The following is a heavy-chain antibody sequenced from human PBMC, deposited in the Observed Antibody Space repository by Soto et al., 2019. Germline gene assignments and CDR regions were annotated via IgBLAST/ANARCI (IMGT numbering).Heavy chain of an antibody. V-gene: IGHV1-18*04. CDR3: AREWDYYASRTYSNWFDS. CDR2: ISPYNGNT. CDR1: GYTFTGYY. Sequence: ASVKVSCKASGYTFTGYYMHWVRQAPGQGLEWMGWISPYNGNTDYAQKFQGRVTMTTDTSTSTAYMELRSLRYDDTAVYYCAREWDYYASRTYSNWFDSWGQGTLVTVSS. J-gene: IGHJ5*01. D-gene: IGHD3-10*01.